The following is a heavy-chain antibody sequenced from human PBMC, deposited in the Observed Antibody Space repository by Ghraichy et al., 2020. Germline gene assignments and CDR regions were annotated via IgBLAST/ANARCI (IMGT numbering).Heavy chain of an antibody. D-gene: IGHD3-3*01. CDR3: ARDQIFGVVMPPYGMDV. CDR2: INPSGGST. J-gene: IGHJ6*02. V-gene: IGHV1-46*01. Sequence: ASVKLSCKASGYTFTSYYMHWVRQAPGQGLEWMGIINPSGGSTSYAQKFQGRVTMTRDTSTSTVYMELSSLRSEDTAVYYCARDQIFGVVMPPYGMDVWGQGTTVTVSS. CDR1: GYTFTSYY.